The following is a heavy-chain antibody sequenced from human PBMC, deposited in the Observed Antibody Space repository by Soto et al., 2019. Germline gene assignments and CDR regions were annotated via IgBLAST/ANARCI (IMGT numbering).Heavy chain of an antibody. J-gene: IGHJ6*02. CDR3: ARRGDILYYYGMDV. CDR2: ISSSSSYI. D-gene: IGHD2-15*01. V-gene: IGHV3-21*01. Sequence: GGSLRLSCSASGFTFSSYSMNWVRQAPGKGLEWVSSISSSSSYIYYADSVKGRFTISRDNAKNSLYLQMNSLRAEDTAVYYCARRGDILYYYGMDVWGQGTTVTVSS. CDR1: GFTFSSYS.